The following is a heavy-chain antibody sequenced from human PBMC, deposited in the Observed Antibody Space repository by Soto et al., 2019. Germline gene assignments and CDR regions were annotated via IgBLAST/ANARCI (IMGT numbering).Heavy chain of an antibody. V-gene: IGHV3-33*01. CDR3: ARTLRIAAVVGNLRDVYFDY. D-gene: IGHD6-13*01. CDR2: IWYDGSNK. CDR1: GFTFSSYG. Sequence: GESLRFSCAASGFTFSSYGMHWVRQAPGKGLEWVAVIWYDGSNKYYADSVKGRFTISRDNSKNTLYLQMNSLRAEDTAVYYCARTLRIAAVVGNLRDVYFDYGGQVT. J-gene: IGHJ4*02.